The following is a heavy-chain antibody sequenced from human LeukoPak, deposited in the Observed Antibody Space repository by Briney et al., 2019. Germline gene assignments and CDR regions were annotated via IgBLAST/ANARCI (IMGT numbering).Heavy chain of an antibody. CDR2: INHSGST. CDR3: ARGMNVWGSYRPYYFDY. J-gene: IGHJ4*02. CDR1: GGSFSGYY. V-gene: IGHV4-34*01. D-gene: IGHD3-16*02. Sequence: SETLSLTCAVYGGSFSGYYWSWIRQPPGKGLEWIGEINHSGSTNYNPSLKSRVTISVDTSKNQFSLKLSSVTAADTAVYYCARGMNVWGSYRPYYFDYWGQGILVTVSS.